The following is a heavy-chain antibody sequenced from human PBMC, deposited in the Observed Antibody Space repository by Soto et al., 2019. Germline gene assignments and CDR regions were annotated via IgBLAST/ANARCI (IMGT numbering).Heavy chain of an antibody. CDR1: GDSFNDYY. Sequence: QVQLVQSGAEVRKPGASVTVSCRSSGDSFNDYYIHWVRQAPGQGFEWMGWINPNGGVTKYAQKFQGWVSMTRDTSIRTVYMQLSRLRSDDTAVYYCAGESGGATATLDYHYFYMDVWGTGTTVTVSS. CDR3: AGESGGATATLDYHYFYMDV. V-gene: IGHV1-2*04. D-gene: IGHD5-12*01. CDR2: INPNGGVT. J-gene: IGHJ6*03.